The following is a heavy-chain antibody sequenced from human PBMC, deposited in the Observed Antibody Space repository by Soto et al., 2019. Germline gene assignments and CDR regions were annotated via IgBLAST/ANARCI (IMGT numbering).Heavy chain of an antibody. CDR3: ARDWGSSGWTYYFAY. J-gene: IGHJ4*02. D-gene: IGHD6-19*01. CDR2: ISSSSSYI. V-gene: IGHV3-21*01. Sequence: EVQLVESGGGLVKPGGSLRLSCAASGFTFSSYSMNWVRQAPGKGLEWVSSISSSSSYIYYADSVKGRFTISRDNAKNSLYLQMNTLRAEDTAVYYCARDWGSSGWTYYFAYWGQGTLVTVSS. CDR1: GFTFSSYS.